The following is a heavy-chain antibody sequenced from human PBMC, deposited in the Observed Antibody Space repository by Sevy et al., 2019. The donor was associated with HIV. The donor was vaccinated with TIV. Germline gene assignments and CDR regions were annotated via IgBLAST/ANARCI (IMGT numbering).Heavy chain of an antibody. CDR1: GFTFRSYD. Sequence: GSLRLSCAASGFTFRSYDMHWVRQATGKGLEWVSAIGSAGDTYYPGSVKGRFTISRENAKNSLYLQMNSLRAGDTAVYYCARGTRYGGSYYLGDDAFDIWGQGTMVTVSS. CDR2: IGSAGDT. D-gene: IGHD1-26*01. CDR3: ARGTRYGGSYYLGDDAFDI. J-gene: IGHJ3*02. V-gene: IGHV3-13*01.